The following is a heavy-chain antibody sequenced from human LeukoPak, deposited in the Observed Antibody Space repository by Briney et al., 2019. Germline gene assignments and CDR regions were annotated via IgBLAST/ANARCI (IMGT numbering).Heavy chain of an antibody. CDR3: ARFPLRQQLVRGY. Sequence: GGSLRLSCAASGFTFSSYSMNWVRQAPGKGLEWVSSISSSSSYIYYADSVKGRFTISRDNPKNSLYLQMSSLRAEDTAVYYCARFPLRQQLVRGYWGQGTLVTVSS. V-gene: IGHV3-21*01. D-gene: IGHD6-6*01. CDR2: ISSSSSYI. J-gene: IGHJ4*02. CDR1: GFTFSSYS.